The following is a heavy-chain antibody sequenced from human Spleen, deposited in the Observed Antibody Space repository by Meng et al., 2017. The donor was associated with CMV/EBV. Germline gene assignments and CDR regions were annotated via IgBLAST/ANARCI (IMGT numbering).Heavy chain of an antibody. J-gene: IGHJ4*02. CDR1: GFAFSSYE. CDR3: ARRTFGGVIGDV. CDR2: MSQTGSII. V-gene: IGHV3-48*03. D-gene: IGHD3-16*01. Sequence: GESLKISCVASGFAFSSYELTWVRQAPGKGLEWISLMSQTGSIIHYADSVKGRFIISRDNAKNSLYLQMASLTAEDTGVYYCARRTFGGVIGDVWGQGTLVTVSS.